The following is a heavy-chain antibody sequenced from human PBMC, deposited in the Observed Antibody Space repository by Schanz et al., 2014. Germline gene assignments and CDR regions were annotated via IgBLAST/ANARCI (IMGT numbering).Heavy chain of an antibody. J-gene: IGHJ5*02. V-gene: IGHV3-7*01. Sequence: EAQLVESGGGLVQPGGSLRLSCTASGFTFSSYSMNWVRQAPGKGLEWVANIKHDGSVKDYVDSVEGRFTISRDNAKRSLFLQMNSLRVEDTAVYYCARAGYDADNWFDPWGQGTLVTVSS. CDR3: ARAGYDADNWFDP. D-gene: IGHD2-2*01. CDR1: GFTFSSYS. CDR2: IKHDGSVK.